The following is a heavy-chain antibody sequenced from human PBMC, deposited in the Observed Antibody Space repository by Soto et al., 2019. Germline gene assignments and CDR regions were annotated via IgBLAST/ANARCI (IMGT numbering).Heavy chain of an antibody. CDR1: GFTFSDYY. Sequence: PGGSLRLSCAASGFTFSDYYMSWIRQAPGKGLEWVSYISSSGSTIYYADSVKGRFTISRDNAKNSLYLQMNSLRAEDTAVYYCARIMSGITIFGVVIPPLDYWGQGTLVTVSS. CDR3: ARIMSGITIFGVVIPPLDY. J-gene: IGHJ4*02. CDR2: ISSSGSTI. D-gene: IGHD3-3*01. V-gene: IGHV3-11*01.